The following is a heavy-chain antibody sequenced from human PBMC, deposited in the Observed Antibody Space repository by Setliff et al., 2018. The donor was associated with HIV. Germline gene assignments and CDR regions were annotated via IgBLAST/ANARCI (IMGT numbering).Heavy chain of an antibody. Sequence: PSETLSLTCAVSGGSFSSDHWWSWVRQAPGKGLEWVANIKTDGSEKDYVDSVKGRFTISRDNAKNSLYLQMNSLRAEDTALYYCVRVPEAGTADFYYYYYGMDVWGPGTTVTVSS. J-gene: IGHJ6*02. V-gene: IGHV3-7*01. CDR1: GGSFSSDHW. D-gene: IGHD6-19*01. CDR3: VRVPEAGTADFYYYYYGMDV. CDR2: IKTDGSEK.